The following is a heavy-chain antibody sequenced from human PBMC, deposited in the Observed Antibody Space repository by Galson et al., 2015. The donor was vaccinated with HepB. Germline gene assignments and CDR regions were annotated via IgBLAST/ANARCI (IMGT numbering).Heavy chain of an antibody. CDR3: ARYYYDSSGYLSCVDY. J-gene: IGHJ4*02. Sequence: SLRLSCAASGFTFDDYGMSWVRQAPGKGLEWVSGINWNGGSTGYADSVKGRFTISRDNAKNSLYLQMNSLRAEDTALYYCARYYYDSSGYLSCVDYWGQGTLVTVSS. CDR2: INWNGGST. V-gene: IGHV3-20*04. D-gene: IGHD3-22*01. CDR1: GFTFDDYG.